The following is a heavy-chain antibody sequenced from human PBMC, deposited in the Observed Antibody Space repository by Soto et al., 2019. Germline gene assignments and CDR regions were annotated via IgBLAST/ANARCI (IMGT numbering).Heavy chain of an antibody. CDR1: GGSFSGYY. J-gene: IGHJ4*02. CDR3: ARYYDYVWGSXRPYYFDY. CDR2: INHSGST. V-gene: IGHV4-34*01. Sequence: SETLSLTCAVYGGSFSGYYWSWTRQPPGKGLEWIGEINHSGSTNYNPSLKSRVTISVDTSKNQFSLKLSSVTAADTAVYYCARYYDYVWGSXRPYYFDYWCQGTLVTVST. D-gene: IGHD3-16*02.